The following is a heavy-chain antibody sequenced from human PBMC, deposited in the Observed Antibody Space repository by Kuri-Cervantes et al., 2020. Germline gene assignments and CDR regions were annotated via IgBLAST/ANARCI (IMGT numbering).Heavy chain of an antibody. D-gene: IGHD6-13*01. V-gene: IGHV4-38-2*02. CDR3: ARGGSSWSLYS. CDR2: VHHSGRT. Sequence: LSCLVSGDSISSNNYWGWIRQPPGKGLEWIGSVHHSGRTYYNPSLKSRVTMSVDTSQSQLSLKLSSVTAADTAVYYCARGGSSWSLYSWGQGTLVTVSS. CDR1: GDSISSNNY. J-gene: IGHJ4*02.